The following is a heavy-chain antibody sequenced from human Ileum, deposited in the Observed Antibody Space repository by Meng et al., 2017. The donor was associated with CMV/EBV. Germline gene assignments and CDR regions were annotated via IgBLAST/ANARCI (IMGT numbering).Heavy chain of an antibody. D-gene: IGHD3-16*01. Sequence: GESLKISCAASGFTFSSYAMHWVRQAPGKGLEWVAVISYDGSNKYYADSVKGRFTISRDNSKNTLYLQMNSLRAEDTAVYYCARDRLKGGNWFDPWGQGTLVTVSS. J-gene: IGHJ5*02. CDR1: GFTFSSYA. CDR3: ARDRLKGGNWFDP. CDR2: ISYDGSNK. V-gene: IGHV3-30-3*01.